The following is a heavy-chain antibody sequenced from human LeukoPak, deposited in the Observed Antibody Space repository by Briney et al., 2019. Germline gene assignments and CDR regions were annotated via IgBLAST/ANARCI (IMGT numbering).Heavy chain of an antibody. D-gene: IGHD3-9*01. Sequence: PGGSLRLSCAASGFTFSSYAMSWVRQAPGKGLEWVSAISGSGGSTYYADSVKGRFTISRDNSKNTLYLQINSLRAEDTAVYYCAKGRGYDILTGYDYWGQGTLVTVSS. CDR1: GFTFSSYA. V-gene: IGHV3-23*01. CDR2: ISGSGGST. CDR3: AKGRGYDILTGYDY. J-gene: IGHJ4*02.